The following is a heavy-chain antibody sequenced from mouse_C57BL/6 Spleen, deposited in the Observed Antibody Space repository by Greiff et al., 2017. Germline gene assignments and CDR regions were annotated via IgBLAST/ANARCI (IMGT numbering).Heavy chain of an antibody. CDR1: GYSITSGYY. CDR3: ARADTTVVADY. J-gene: IGHJ2*01. D-gene: IGHD1-1*01. V-gene: IGHV3-6*01. Sequence: EVKVEESGPGLVKPSQSLSLTCSVTGYSITSGYYWNWIRQFPGNKLEWMGYISYDGSNNYNPSLKNRISITRDTSKNQFFLKLNSVTTEDTATYYCARADTTVVADYWGQGTTLTVSS. CDR2: ISYDGSN.